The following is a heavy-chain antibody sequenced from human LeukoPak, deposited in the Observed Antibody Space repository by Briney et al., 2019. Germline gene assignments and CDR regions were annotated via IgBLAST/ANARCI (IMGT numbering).Heavy chain of an antibody. CDR2: INPNSGGT. Sequence: GASVKVSCKASGYTFTGYYMHWVRQAPGQGLEWLGRINPNSGGTNYAQKFQGRVTLTRDTSISTAYMELSRLKSDDTAVYYCARNTQRGTYNWFDPWGQGTLVTVSS. J-gene: IGHJ5*02. CDR1: GYTFTGYY. D-gene: IGHD6-25*01. V-gene: IGHV1-2*06. CDR3: ARNTQRGTYNWFDP.